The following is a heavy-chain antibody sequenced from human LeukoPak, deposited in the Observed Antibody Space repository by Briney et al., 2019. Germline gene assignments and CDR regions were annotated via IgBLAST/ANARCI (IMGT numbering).Heavy chain of an antibody. J-gene: IGHJ6*03. CDR1: GYTFTSYD. CDR3: ARGITMVRGVRDYYMDV. V-gene: IGHV1-8*01. D-gene: IGHD3-10*01. Sequence: ASVKVSCKASGYTFTSYDINWVRQATGQGLEWMGWMNPNSGNTGYAQKFQGRVTMTRNTSIGTAYMELSSLRSEDTAVYYCARGITMVRGVRDYYMDVWGKGTTVTVSS. CDR2: MNPNSGNT.